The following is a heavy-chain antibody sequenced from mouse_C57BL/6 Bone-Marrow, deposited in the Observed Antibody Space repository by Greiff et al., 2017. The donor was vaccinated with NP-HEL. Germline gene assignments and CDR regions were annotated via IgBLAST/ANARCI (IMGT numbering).Heavy chain of an antibody. CDR3: ATYCYDGEAFAY. D-gene: IGHD2-12*01. Sequence: EVQVVESGGGLVKPGGSLKLSCAASGFTFSDYGMHWVRQAPEKGLEWVAYISSGSSTIYYADTVKGRFTLYRDNAKNTLFLQMTCLRSEDTAMYYCATYCYDGEAFAYWGQGTLVTVSA. J-gene: IGHJ3*01. CDR1: GFTFSDYG. CDR2: ISSGSSTI. V-gene: IGHV5-17*01.